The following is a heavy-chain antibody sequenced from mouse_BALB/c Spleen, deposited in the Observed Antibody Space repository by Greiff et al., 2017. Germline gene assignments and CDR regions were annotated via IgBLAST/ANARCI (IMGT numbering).Heavy chain of an antibody. CDR2: ISSGGST. V-gene: IGHV5-6-5*01. Sequence: EVQRVESGGGLVKPGGSLKLSCAASGFTFSSYAMSWVRQTPEKRLEWVASISSGGSTYYPDSVKGRFTISRDNARNILYLQMSSLRSEDTAMYYCARGRDWFAYWGQGTLVTVSA. CDR3: ARGRDWFAY. CDR1: GFTFSSYA. J-gene: IGHJ3*01.